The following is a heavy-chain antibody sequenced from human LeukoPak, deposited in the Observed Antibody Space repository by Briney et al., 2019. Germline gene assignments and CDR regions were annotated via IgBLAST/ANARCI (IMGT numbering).Heavy chain of an antibody. CDR2: IYHSGNN. Sequence: PSGTLSLTCAVFGDSVTSTYWWSWVRQPPGKGLEWIGEIYHSGNNNYNPSLRGRVTISLDKSKNQFSLRLTPVTAADTAVYYCARDSGRYNWNGGYDMGVWGKGTTVIVSS. CDR1: GDSVTSTYW. J-gene: IGHJ6*04. D-gene: IGHD1-1*01. V-gene: IGHV4-4*02. CDR3: ARDSGRYNWNGGYDMGV.